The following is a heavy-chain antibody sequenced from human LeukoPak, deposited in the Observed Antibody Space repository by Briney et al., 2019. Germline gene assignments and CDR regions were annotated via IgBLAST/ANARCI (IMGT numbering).Heavy chain of an antibody. V-gene: IGHV3-9*03. J-gene: IGHJ4*02. D-gene: IGHD5-18*01. CDR2: ISWNSGSI. CDR1: GFTFDDYA. CDR3: AKAGYSYGPYSYYFDY. Sequence: GRSLRLSCAASGFTFDDYAMHWVRQAPGKGLEWVSGISWNSGSIGYADSVKGRFTISRDNAKNSLYLQMNSLRAEDMALYYCAKAGYSYGPYSYYFDYWGQGTLVTVPS.